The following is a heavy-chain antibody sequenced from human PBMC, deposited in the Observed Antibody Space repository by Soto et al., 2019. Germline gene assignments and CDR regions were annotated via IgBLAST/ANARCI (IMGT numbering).Heavy chain of an antibody. Sequence: ASVKVSCKAPGGNFSSNGIRWVRQAPGQGLELMGGVIPTFGTTNYAHKFRGRVTITADESTGTAYMELSSLRSDDTAVYYCAGASDSTWYNWLDPWGQGTLVTVSS. J-gene: IGHJ5*02. CDR1: GGNFSSNG. D-gene: IGHD4-4*01. CDR3: AGASDSTWYNWLDP. V-gene: IGHV1-69*13. CDR2: VIPTFGTT.